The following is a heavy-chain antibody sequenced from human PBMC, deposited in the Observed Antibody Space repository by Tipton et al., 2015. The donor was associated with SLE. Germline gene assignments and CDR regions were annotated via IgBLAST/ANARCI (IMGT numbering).Heavy chain of an antibody. D-gene: IGHD3-3*01. J-gene: IGHJ1*01. CDR1: GGSISSSIYY. CDR3: ARGEIAIFGGAAYFQH. Sequence: TLSLTCTVSGGSISSSIYYWGWIRQPPGKGLEWIGSIYYSGRTYYNPSLKSRVTISVDTSKNQFSLKLTSVTGADTAVYYCARGEIAIFGGAAYFQHWGQGTLVTVSS. CDR2: IYYSGRT. V-gene: IGHV4-39*07.